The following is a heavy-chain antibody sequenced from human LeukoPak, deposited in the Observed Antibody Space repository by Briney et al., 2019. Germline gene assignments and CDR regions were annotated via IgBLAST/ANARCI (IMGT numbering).Heavy chain of an antibody. CDR2: IRREGSDR. CDR3: ARAGTQQWLLYVGVY. Sequence: GGSLRFSGTASGFTLSSYGMHWLRQAPGKGLEWVALIRREGSDRYADSVKGRFAISRDNSKNTLYLQMNSLRAEDTAVYYCARAGTQQWLLYVGVYWGQGTLVTVSS. V-gene: IGHV3-30*02. D-gene: IGHD6-19*01. CDR1: GFTLSSYG. J-gene: IGHJ4*02.